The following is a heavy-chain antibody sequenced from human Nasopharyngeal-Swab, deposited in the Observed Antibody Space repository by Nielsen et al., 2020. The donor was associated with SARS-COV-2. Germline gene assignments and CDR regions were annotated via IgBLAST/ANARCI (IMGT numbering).Heavy chain of an antibody. Sequence: GESLMISCAASGFTFSSYGMHWVRQAPGKGLEWVAVIWYDGSNKYYADSVKGRFTISRDNSKNTLYLQMNSLRAEDTAVYYCARDAGGSGGGYWGQGTLVTVSS. D-gene: IGHD3-16*01. CDR3: ARDAGGSGGGY. V-gene: IGHV3-33*01. J-gene: IGHJ4*02. CDR1: GFTFSSYG. CDR2: IWYDGSNK.